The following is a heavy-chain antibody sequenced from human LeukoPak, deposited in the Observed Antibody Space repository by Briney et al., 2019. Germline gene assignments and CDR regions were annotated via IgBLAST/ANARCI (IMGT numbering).Heavy chain of an antibody. J-gene: IGHJ5*02. V-gene: IGHV4-39*07. CDR1: GGSISSSSYY. D-gene: IGHD1/OR15-1a*01. CDR2: IYYSGST. CDR3: ARLNKDNWFDP. Sequence: PSETLSLTCTVSGGSISSSSYYWGWIRQPPGKGLEWIGSIYYSGSTYYNPSLKSRVTMSVDSSKNQFSLRLSSVTAADTAVYYCARLNKDNWFDPWGQGTLVSISS.